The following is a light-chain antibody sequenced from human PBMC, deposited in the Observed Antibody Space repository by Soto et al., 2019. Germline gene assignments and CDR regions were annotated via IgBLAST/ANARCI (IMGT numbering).Light chain of an antibody. V-gene: IGKV3-11*01. CDR3: HQRKSWPRT. J-gene: IGKJ1*01. CDR1: QTVSSR. Sequence: EIVLTQSPATLASSRGERASLSCRASQTVSSRLAWYQHKPGQAPRLLIYDSSNRATGIPARFSGSGSATDFTLTISSLEPEDFAVYYCHQRKSWPRTFGQGTKVDIK. CDR2: DSS.